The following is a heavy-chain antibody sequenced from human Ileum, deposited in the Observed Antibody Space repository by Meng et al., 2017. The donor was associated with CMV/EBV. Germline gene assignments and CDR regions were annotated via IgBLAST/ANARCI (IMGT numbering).Heavy chain of an antibody. Sequence: GGSLRLSCAASGFPFTTYEFNWVRQAPGKGLEWVSYISGSGSTKFYADSVKGRFTISRDNANNSLSLQMNSLRAEDTAVYYCARGTRVGATPLGWFDPWGQGTLVTVSS. D-gene: IGHD1-26*01. CDR1: GFPFTTYE. J-gene: IGHJ5*02. V-gene: IGHV3-48*03. CDR3: ARGTRVGATPLGWFDP. CDR2: ISGSGSTK.